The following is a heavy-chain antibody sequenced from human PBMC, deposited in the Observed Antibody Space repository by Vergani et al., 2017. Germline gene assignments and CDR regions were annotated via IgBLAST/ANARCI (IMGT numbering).Heavy chain of an antibody. V-gene: IGHV3-74*03. D-gene: IGHD3-9*01. CDR3: ARARFIETCYMSIWLDS. CDR2: IKSDGSIT. Sequence: DVHLAESGGGFFQPGGSLRLSCSASGFSFNSYWMHWVRQVPGKGLLWVSRIKSDGSITAYADSVKGRFTISRDNAQNTLYLQMNSLRVEDTGVYYCARARFIETCYMSIWLDSWGQGSLGTGPS. J-gene: IGHJ5*02. CDR1: GFSFNSYW.